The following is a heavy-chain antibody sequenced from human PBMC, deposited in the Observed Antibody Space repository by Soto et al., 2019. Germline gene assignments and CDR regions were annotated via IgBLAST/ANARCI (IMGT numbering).Heavy chain of an antibody. D-gene: IGHD2-21*01. V-gene: IGHV1-18*04. J-gene: IGHJ6*02. CDR1: GYTFSGYS. CDR2: ISGYNGNT. Sequence: QSGGEVKKPGASVKVSCKASGYTFSGYSITWVRQAPGQGLEWMGRISGYNGNTNYARTLRGRLTLTTDTSTSTAYMELRSLTSDDTAAYYCARDVFCGGAPACPDMDVWGQGTTVTVSS. CDR3: ARDVFCGGAPACPDMDV.